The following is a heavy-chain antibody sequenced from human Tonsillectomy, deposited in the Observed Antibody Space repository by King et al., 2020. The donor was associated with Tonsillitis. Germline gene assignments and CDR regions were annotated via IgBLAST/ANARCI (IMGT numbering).Heavy chain of an antibody. CDR2: IHYSGST. CDR3: AIDPYYYDILTGYSPDALDI. D-gene: IGHD3-9*01. Sequence: VQLQESGPGLVKPSQTLSLTCTVSGGSISSGDYYWSWIRQPPGKGLEWVGYIHYSGSTYYNPSLKSRVTMSVDTSKNQFSLKLSPVTVPDTAVYYCAIDPYYYDILTGYSPDALDIWGQGTMVTVSS. J-gene: IGHJ3*02. V-gene: IGHV4-30-4*01. CDR1: GGSISSGDYY.